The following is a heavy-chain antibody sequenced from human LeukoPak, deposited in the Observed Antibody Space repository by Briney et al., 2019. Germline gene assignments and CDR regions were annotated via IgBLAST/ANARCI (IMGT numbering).Heavy chain of an antibody. J-gene: IGHJ6*03. D-gene: IGHD6-6*01. CDR1: GFTFSNYG. V-gene: IGHV3-30*02. CDR3: AKDVSSSGDYYYYYYMDV. CDR2: VHYDGSIT. Sequence: GGSLRLSCVVSGFTFSNYGMQWVRQAPVKGLEWVAFVHYDGSITSHADSVKGRFTISRDNSKNSVSLQMNSLRADDAALYYSAKDVSSSGDYYYYYYMDVWGKGTAVTVSS.